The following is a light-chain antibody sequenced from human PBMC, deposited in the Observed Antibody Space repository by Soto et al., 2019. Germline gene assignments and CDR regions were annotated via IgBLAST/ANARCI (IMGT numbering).Light chain of an antibody. CDR2: WAS. CDR1: QSVLYSSNNKNY. Sequence: DIVMTQSPDSLDVYLGERATTNCKSSQSVLYSSNNKNYLAWYQQKPGQPPKLLIYWASTRESGVPDRFSGSGSGTDFTLTISRLEPEDFAVYYCQQYGSSQWTFGQGTKVDIK. J-gene: IGKJ1*01. CDR3: QQYGSSQWT. V-gene: IGKV4-1*01.